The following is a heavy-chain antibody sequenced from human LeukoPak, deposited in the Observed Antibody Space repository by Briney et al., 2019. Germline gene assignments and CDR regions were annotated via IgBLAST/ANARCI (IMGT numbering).Heavy chain of an antibody. CDR1: GGSISSYY. V-gene: IGHV4-4*07. CDR3: AREASYSGGWFLYFDY. J-gene: IGHJ4*02. D-gene: IGHD6-19*01. Sequence: SETLSLTCTVSGGSISSYYWSWIRQPAGKGLEWIGRIYTSGSTNYNPSLKSRVTMSVDTSKNQFSLKLSSVTAADTAVYYCAREASYSGGWFLYFDYWGQGTLVTVSS. CDR2: IYTSGST.